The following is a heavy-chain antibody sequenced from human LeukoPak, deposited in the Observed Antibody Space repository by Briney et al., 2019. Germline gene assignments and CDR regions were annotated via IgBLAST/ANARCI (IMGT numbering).Heavy chain of an antibody. V-gene: IGHV3-73*01. CDR2: IRDKANNYAT. D-gene: IGHD2-8*01. J-gene: IGHJ4*02. Sequence: GGSLRLSCAASGFSFSDSAMHWVRQASGKGLEWVGRIRDKANNYATAYAASVKGRFTISRDDSRNTAYLQMSSLKTEDTAVYYCTTVYAATFDYWGQGTLVTVPS. CDR1: GFSFSDSA. CDR3: TTVYAATFDY.